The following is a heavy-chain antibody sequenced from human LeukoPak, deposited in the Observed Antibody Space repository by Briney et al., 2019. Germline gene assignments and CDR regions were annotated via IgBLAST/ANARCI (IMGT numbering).Heavy chain of an antibody. J-gene: IGHJ6*03. D-gene: IGHD6-6*01. Sequence: SETLSLTCTVSGGSISSSSYYWGWIRQPPGKGLEWIGSIYYSGSTYYNPSLKSRVTISVDTSKNQFSLKLSSVTAADTAVYYCARVGGGSSSGPRARYYYYYYYMDVWGKGTTVTVSS. CDR3: ARVGGGSSSGPRARYYYYYYYMDV. CDR2: IYYSGST. V-gene: IGHV4-39*07. CDR1: GGSISSSSYY.